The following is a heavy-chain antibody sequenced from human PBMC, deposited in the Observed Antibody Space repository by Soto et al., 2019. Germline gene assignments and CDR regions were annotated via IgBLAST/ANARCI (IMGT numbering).Heavy chain of an antibody. D-gene: IGHD2-15*01. CDR3: ARHRSGYDKYPLDY. CDR1: GGSISSGGYS. J-gene: IGHJ4*02. V-gene: IGHV4-30-2*01. CDR2: IYHSGST. Sequence: SETLSLTCAVSGGSISSGGYSWSWIRQPPGKGLEWIGYIYHSGSTYYNPSLKSRVTISVDRSKNQFSLKLSSVTAADTAVYYCARHRSGYDKYPLDYWGQGTLVTVSS.